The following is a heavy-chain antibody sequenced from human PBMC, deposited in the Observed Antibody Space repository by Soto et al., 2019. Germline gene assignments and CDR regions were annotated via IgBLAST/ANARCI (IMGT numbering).Heavy chain of an antibody. CDR3: AKPDNPYGSGASFDY. CDR2: INAGTGNV. J-gene: IGHJ4*02. Sequence: QVQLVQSGAEVKKPGASVKVSCKASGYTFTDYAMHWVRQAPGQRLQWVGWINAGTGNVRYSQNFQGRVTFTRDTSASTAYMELSSLRSEDTAVYFCAKPDNPYGSGASFDYWGQGSLVTVSS. V-gene: IGHV1-3*01. CDR1: GYTFTDYA. D-gene: IGHD3-10*01.